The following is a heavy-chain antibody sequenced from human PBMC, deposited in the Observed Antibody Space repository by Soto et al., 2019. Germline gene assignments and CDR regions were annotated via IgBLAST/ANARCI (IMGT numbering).Heavy chain of an antibody. J-gene: IGHJ4*02. Sequence: QITLKESGPTLVKPTQTLTLTCTFSGFSLSTSGVGVGWIRQPPGKALEWRALIYWDDDKRYSPSLKSRLTITKDTSKNQVVLTMTNMDPVDTATYYCAHRLGGIGVAGTFDYWGQGTLVTVSS. CDR3: AHRLGGIGVAGTFDY. CDR1: GFSLSTSGVG. CDR2: IYWDDDK. D-gene: IGHD6-19*01. V-gene: IGHV2-5*02.